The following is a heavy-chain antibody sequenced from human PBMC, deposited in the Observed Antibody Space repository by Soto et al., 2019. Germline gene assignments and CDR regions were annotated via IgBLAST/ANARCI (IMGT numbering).Heavy chain of an antibody. D-gene: IGHD2-2*02. CDR1: GYSVTSYW. Sequence: RGASLKISCKGSGYSVTSYWIGWVRQMPGKGLEWMGIIYPGDSDTRYSPSFQGHVTISADKSISTAYLQWSSLKASDTAMYYCARLRYCSRTSCYTSIERLALYGMDVWGQGTTVTVSS. J-gene: IGHJ6*02. CDR2: IYPGDSDT. CDR3: ARLRYCSRTSCYTSIERLALYGMDV. V-gene: IGHV5-51*01.